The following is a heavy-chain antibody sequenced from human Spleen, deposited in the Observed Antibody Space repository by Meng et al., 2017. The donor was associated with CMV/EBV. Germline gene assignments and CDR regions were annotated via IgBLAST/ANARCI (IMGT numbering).Heavy chain of an antibody. V-gene: IGHV1-18*01. D-gene: IGHD4-17*01. CDR2: ISADNQNT. CDR1: RNFFTRHA. CDR3: ARGGDYGDFHDPFDY. Sequence: ASVKDSCKAPRNFFTRHAITWVRQAPGQGLEWMGWISADNQNTNLIQKFQGRITLTTDTSTSTAYMELRSLRSDDTAVYYCARGGDYGDFHDPFDYWGQGTLVTVSS. J-gene: IGHJ4*02.